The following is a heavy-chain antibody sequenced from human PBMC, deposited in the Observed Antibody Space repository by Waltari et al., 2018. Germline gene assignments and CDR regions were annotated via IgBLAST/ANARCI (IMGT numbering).Heavy chain of an antibody. J-gene: IGHJ4*02. D-gene: IGHD6-13*01. V-gene: IGHV1-2*06. CDR1: GYTFTGSY. Sequence: QVQLVQSGAAVKKPGASVKVPCKASGYTFTGSYMHWGRRAPGQGLEWMGRINPNSGGTNYAQKFQGRVTMTRDTSISTAYMELSRLRSDDTAVYYCARVRPGIAAAGRWAIDYWGQGTLVTVSS. CDR3: ARVRPGIAAAGRWAIDY. CDR2: INPNSGGT.